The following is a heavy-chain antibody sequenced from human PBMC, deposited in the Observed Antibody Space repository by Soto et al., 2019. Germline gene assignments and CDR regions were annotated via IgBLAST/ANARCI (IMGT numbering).Heavy chain of an antibody. V-gene: IGHV2-5*02. CDR1: GFSLTTSGVG. CDR2: IYWDDDK. Sequence: QITLNESGPTQVKPRQTLTLTCTFSGFSLTTSGVGVGWIRQSPGKAPEWLALIYWDDDKRYSPSLKSRLTITQDPSKNRVVLTMADLDPADTATYFCAHRVLRTVFGLVTTTAIYFDFWGQGAPVAVSS. D-gene: IGHD3-3*01. J-gene: IGHJ4*02. CDR3: AHRVLRTVFGLVTTTAIYFDF.